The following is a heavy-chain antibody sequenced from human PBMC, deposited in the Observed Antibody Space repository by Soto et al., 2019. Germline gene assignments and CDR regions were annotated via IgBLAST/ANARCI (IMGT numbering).Heavy chain of an antibody. J-gene: IGHJ4*02. D-gene: IGHD4-17*01. CDR3: ARVVATVTTRYFDY. Sequence: QVQLQESGPGLVKPSQTLSLTCTVSGGSISSGDYYWSWIRQPPGKGLEWIGYIYYSGSTYYNPSLQRRVTRSVDTSKNQFHLKLSSVTDADTAVYYCARVVATVTTRYFDYWGQGTLVTVSS. V-gene: IGHV4-30-4*01. CDR1: GGSISSGDYY. CDR2: IYYSGST.